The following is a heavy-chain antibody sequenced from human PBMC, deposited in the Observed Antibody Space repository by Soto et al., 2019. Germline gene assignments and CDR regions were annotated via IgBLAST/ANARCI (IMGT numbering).Heavy chain of an antibody. D-gene: IGHD4-17*01. CDR2: ISAYNGNT. CDR1: VYTFTSYG. Sequence: ASVKVSCTASVYTFTSYGISWVRQAPGQGLEWMGWISAYNGNTNYAQKLQGRVTMTTDTSTSTAYMELRSLRSDDTAVYYCASGHGDYDYNWFDPWGQGTLVTVSS. V-gene: IGHV1-18*01. CDR3: ASGHGDYDYNWFDP. J-gene: IGHJ5*02.